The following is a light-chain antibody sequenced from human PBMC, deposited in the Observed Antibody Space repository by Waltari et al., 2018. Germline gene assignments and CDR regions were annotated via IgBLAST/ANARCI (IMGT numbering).Light chain of an antibody. J-gene: IGKJ1*01. CDR3: QQYGSAPRT. V-gene: IGKV3-20*01. CDR2: GAS. CDR1: QSVSSSY. Sequence: EIVLTQSPGTLSLSPGERATLSCRASQSVSSSYLAWYQQKPGQALRLLIYGASSRATGIADRFSGSWSGTDFTLTVSRLEPEDFAVYYCQQYGSAPRTFGQGTKVEIK.